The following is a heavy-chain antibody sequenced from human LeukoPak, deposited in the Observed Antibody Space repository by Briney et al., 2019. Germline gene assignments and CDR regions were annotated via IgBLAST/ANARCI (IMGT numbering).Heavy chain of an antibody. V-gene: IGHV3-53*01. J-gene: IGHJ3*02. Sequence: GGSLRLSCAASGFTVSSNYMSWVRQAPGKGLEWVSVIYSGGSTYYADSVKGRFTISRDNSKNTLYLQMNSLRAEDTAVYYCARRAASLRYLDWLTTVNDAFDIWGQGTMVTVSS. CDR2: IYSGGST. CDR3: ARRAASLRYLDWLTTVNDAFDI. D-gene: IGHD3-9*01. CDR1: GFTVSSNY.